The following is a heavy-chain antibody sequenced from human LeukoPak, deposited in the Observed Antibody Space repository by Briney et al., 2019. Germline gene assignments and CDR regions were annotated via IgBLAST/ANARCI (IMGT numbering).Heavy chain of an antibody. Sequence: GGSLRLSCAASGFTFSSYAMHWVRQAPGKGLEWVAVISYDGSNKYYADSVKGRFTISRDNSKNTLYLQMNSLRAEDTAVYYCARLDIVVVPAASGGYYYGMDVWGQGTTVTVSS. CDR2: ISYDGSNK. D-gene: IGHD2-2*03. V-gene: IGHV3-30-3*01. CDR1: GFTFSSYA. J-gene: IGHJ6*02. CDR3: ARLDIVVVPAASGGYYYGMDV.